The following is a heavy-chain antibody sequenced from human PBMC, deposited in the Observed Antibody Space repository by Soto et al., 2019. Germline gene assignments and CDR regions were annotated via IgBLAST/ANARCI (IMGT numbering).Heavy chain of an antibody. CDR1: GFTFSSYA. Sequence: QVQLVESGGGVVQPGRSLRHSCAASGFTFSSYAMHWVRQAPGKGLEWVAVISYDGSNKYYADSVKGRFTISRDNSKNTLYLQMNSLRADDTAVYYCARGMPLGPEVRRVILFLDAFDIWGQGTMVTVSS. V-gene: IGHV3-30-3*01. D-gene: IGHD3-10*01. CDR2: ISYDGSNK. CDR3: ARGMPLGPEVRRVILFLDAFDI. J-gene: IGHJ3*02.